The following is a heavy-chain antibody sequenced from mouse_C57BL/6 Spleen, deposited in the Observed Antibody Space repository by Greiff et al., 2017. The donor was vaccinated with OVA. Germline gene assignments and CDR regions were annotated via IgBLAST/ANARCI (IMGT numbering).Heavy chain of an antibody. J-gene: IGHJ1*03. D-gene: IGHD1-1*01. CDR3: ARGRDYYGSSHWYFDV. CDR1: GYTFTDYN. V-gene: IGHV1-18*01. Sequence: VQLQQSGPELVKPGASVKIPCKASGYTFTDYNMDWVKQSHGKSLEWIGDINPNNGGTIYNQKFKGKATLTVDKSSSTAYMELRSLTSEDTAVYYSARGRDYYGSSHWYFDVWGTGTTVTVSS. CDR2: INPNNGGT.